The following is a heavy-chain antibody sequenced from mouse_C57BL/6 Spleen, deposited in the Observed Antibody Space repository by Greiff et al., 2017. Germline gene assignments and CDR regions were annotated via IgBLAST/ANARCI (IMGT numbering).Heavy chain of an antibody. CDR1: GFTFSDYG. CDR3: ARAVVATHWYFDV. J-gene: IGHJ1*03. V-gene: IGHV5-17*01. CDR2: ISSGSSTI. Sequence: EVKVVESGGGLVKPGGSLKLSCAASGFTFSDYGMHWVRQAPEKGLEWVAYISSGSSTIYYADTVKGRFTISRDNAKNTLFLQMTSLRSEDTAMYYCARAVVATHWYFDVWGTGTTVTVSS. D-gene: IGHD1-1*01.